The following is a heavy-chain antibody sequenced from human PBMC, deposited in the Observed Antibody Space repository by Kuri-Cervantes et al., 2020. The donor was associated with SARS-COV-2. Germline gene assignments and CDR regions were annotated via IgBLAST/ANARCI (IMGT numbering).Heavy chain of an antibody. J-gene: IGHJ5*02. V-gene: IGHV3-33*01. CDR1: GFTFSSYG. CDR3: ARMYDYSFNWFDP. CDR2: IWYDGSNK. Sequence: GGSLRLSCAASGFTFSSYGMHWVLQAPGKGLEWVAVIWYDGSNKYYADSVKGRFTISRDNSKNTLYLQMNSLRAEDTAVYYCARMYDYSFNWFDPWGQGTLVTVSS. D-gene: IGHD4-11*01.